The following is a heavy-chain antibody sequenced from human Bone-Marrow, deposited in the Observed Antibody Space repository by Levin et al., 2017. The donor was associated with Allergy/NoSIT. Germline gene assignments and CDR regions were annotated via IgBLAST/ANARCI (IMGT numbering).Heavy chain of an antibody. Sequence: GESLKISCAASGFTFSSYSMHWLRQSPGRGLEWLTVITYNGNTKVYTDSVKGRFTISRDNSQNTLFLQLNNLRVEDTALYYCGRDGGRAAAGNVDYWGQGTPVTVSS. CDR1: GFTFSSYS. CDR2: ITYNGNTK. V-gene: IGHV3-30-3*01. J-gene: IGHJ4*02. CDR3: GRDGGRAAAGNVDY. D-gene: IGHD6-13*01.